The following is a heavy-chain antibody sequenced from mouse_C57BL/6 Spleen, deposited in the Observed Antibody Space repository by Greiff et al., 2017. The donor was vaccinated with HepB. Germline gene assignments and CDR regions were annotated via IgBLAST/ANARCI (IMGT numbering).Heavy chain of an antibody. Sequence: VKLMESGAELVRPGASVTLSCKASGYTFTDYEMHWVKQTPVHGLEWIGAIDPETGGTAYNQKFKGKAILTADRSSSTAYMELRSLTSEDSAVYYCTRRGGNYVPFAYWGQGTLVTVSA. CDR1: GYTFTDYE. CDR3: TRRGGNYVPFAY. V-gene: IGHV1-15*01. CDR2: IDPETGGT. D-gene: IGHD2-1*01. J-gene: IGHJ3*01.